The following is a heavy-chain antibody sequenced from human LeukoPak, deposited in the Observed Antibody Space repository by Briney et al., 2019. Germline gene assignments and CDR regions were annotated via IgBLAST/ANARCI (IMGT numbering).Heavy chain of an antibody. V-gene: IGHV3-53*01. CDR3: ARDVGFIVGATPGAFDI. CDR1: GFTVSTNY. CDR2: IYSGGYT. D-gene: IGHD1-26*01. Sequence: QTGGSLRLSCAASGFTVSTNYMSWVRQAPGKGLEWVSLIYSGGYTYYSDSVKGRFTISRDDSKNTLYLQMNSLRAEDTAVYYCARDVGFIVGATPGAFDIWGQGTMVTVTS. J-gene: IGHJ3*02.